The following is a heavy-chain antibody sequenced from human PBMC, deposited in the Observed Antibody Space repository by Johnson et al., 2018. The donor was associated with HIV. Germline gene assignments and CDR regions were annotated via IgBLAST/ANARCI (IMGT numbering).Heavy chain of an antibody. V-gene: IGHV3-23*01. J-gene: IGHJ3*02. Sequence: EVQLLESGGGLVQPGGSLRLSCAASGFTFSSYAMSWVRQAPGKGLEWVSAISGSGGSTYYADSVKGRFTISRDNSKNTLYLQMNSLRAEDTAVYYCASFGELGPDAFDIWGQGTMVTVSS. CDR3: ASFGELGPDAFDI. D-gene: IGHD3-10*01. CDR1: GFTFSSYA. CDR2: ISGSGGST.